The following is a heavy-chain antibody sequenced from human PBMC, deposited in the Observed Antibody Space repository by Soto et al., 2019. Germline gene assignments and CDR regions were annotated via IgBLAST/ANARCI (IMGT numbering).Heavy chain of an antibody. Sequence: SETLSLTCTVSGDSISRYYWSWIRQPPGRALEWIGYIYYSGTTNYNPSLKSRVIISVDTSKSQLSLKLNSVIAADTAVYYCARVPYYYNSSGYYYYGMDVWGQGTTVTVSS. CDR2: IYYSGTT. V-gene: IGHV4-59*01. D-gene: IGHD3-22*01. J-gene: IGHJ6*02. CDR3: ARVPYYYNSSGYYYYGMDV. CDR1: GDSISRYY.